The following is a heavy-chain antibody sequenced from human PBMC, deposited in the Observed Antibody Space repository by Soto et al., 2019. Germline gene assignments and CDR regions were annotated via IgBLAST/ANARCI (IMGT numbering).Heavy chain of an antibody. CDR3: ARDRVFYGMDV. CDR1: GFTFRTYW. Sequence: PGGAPRLSLSAPGFTFRTYWVHWGPQIPGKGLVWVSHIDSDGSIITYADSVKGRFTISRDNAKNTLYLQMNSLRAEDTAVYYCARDRVFYGMDVWGQGTTVTVSS. J-gene: IGHJ6*02. CDR2: IDSDGSII. D-gene: IGHD3-10*01. V-gene: IGHV3-74*01.